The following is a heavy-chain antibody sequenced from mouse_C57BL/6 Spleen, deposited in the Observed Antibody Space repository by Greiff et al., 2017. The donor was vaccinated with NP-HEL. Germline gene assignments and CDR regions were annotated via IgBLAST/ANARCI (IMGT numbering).Heavy chain of an antibody. D-gene: IGHD3-2*02. J-gene: IGHJ2*01. Sequence: EVQLKESGPGLVKPSQSLSLTCSVTGYSITSGYYWNWIRQFPGNKLEWMGYISYDGSNNYNPSLKNRISITRDTSKNQFFLKLNSVTTEDTATYYCARGDSSGYPYFDYWGQGTTLTVSS. V-gene: IGHV3-6*01. CDR3: ARGDSSGYPYFDY. CDR1: GYSITSGYY. CDR2: ISYDGSN.